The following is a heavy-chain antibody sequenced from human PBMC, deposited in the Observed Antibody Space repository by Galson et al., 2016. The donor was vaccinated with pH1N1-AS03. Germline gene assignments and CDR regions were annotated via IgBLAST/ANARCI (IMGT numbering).Heavy chain of an antibody. J-gene: IGHJ6*02. D-gene: IGHD3-10*01. CDR3: ARGNDYGSGTFYRSFGMDC. CDR2: SNHRGST. V-gene: IGHV4-34*01. Sequence: ETLSLTCAVYGGSLSGYYWTWIRQPLGKGLQWIGESNHRGSTRGITTYNPSLKSRVTISVDTSRNQFSLRLNSVTAADTAGYFCARGNDYGSGTFYRSFGMDCWAQGTTVAVSS. CDR1: GGSLSGYY.